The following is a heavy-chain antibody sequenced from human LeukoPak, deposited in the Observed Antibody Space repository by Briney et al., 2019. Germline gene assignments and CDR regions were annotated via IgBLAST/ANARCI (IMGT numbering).Heavy chain of an antibody. Sequence: SETLSLTCAVSGGSISSSNWWSWVRQPPGKGLEWIGEIYHSGSTNYNPSLKSRVTISVDTSKNQFSLKLSSVTAADTAVYYCARSTSGAWLDPWGQGTLVTVSS. J-gene: IGHJ5*02. CDR1: GGSISSSNW. V-gene: IGHV4-4*02. CDR2: IYHSGST. CDR3: ARSTSGAWLDP. D-gene: IGHD3-10*01.